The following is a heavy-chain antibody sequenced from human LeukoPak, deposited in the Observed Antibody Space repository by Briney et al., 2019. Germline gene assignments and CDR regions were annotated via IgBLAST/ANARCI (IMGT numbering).Heavy chain of an antibody. D-gene: IGHD3-22*01. V-gene: IGHV4-61*02. CDR1: GGSISSGSYY. Sequence: SQTLSLTCTVSGGSISSGSYYWSWIRQPAGKGLEWIGRIYTSGSTNYNPSLKSRVTISVDTSKNQFSLKLSSVTAADTAVYYCARDRYYYDSSGYAIDYWGQGTLVTVSS. J-gene: IGHJ4*02. CDR3: ARDRYYYDSSGYAIDY. CDR2: IYTSGST.